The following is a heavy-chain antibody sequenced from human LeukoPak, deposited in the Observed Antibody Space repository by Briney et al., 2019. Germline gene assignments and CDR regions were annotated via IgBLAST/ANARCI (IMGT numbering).Heavy chain of an antibody. CDR1: GFTFSSYS. CDR3: ARRDYYDSSGYRLDY. V-gene: IGHV3-48*01. J-gene: IGHJ4*02. Sequence: GGSLRLSCAASGFTFSSYSMNWVRQAPGKGLEWVSYISSSSSPIYYADSVKGRFTISRDNAKNSLYLQMNSLRAEDTAVYYCARRDYYDSSGYRLDYWGQGTLVTVSS. D-gene: IGHD3-22*01. CDR2: ISSSSSPI.